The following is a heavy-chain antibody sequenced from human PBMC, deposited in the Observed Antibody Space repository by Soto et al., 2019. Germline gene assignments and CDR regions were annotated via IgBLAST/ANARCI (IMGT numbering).Heavy chain of an antibody. J-gene: IGHJ6*02. Sequence: VKVSCKTSGYSFTKYGLHWVRQAPGQRLEWMGWINPGNGDTKYSQKFQGRVTITRDTSATTAYMELSSLRSEDSAVFYCARTDCSSTSCYNYYYYGMDVWGQGTTVTVSS. CDR2: INPGNGDT. CDR1: GYSFTKYG. V-gene: IGHV1-3*01. CDR3: ARTDCSSTSCYNYYYYGMDV. D-gene: IGHD2-2*01.